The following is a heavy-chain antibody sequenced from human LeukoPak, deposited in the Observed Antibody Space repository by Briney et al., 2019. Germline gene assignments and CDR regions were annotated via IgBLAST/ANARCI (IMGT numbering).Heavy chain of an antibody. CDR2: IYSGGNT. D-gene: IGHD6-19*01. Sequence: GGSLRLSCAASGFSVTVNYMSWVRQAPGKGLEWVSVIYSGGNTDYADSVKGRFTISRDNSKNTLYLQMSSLRAEDTAVYYCARDGGSGWSSAFLDHWGQGTLVTVSS. J-gene: IGHJ4*02. CDR1: GFSVTVNY. CDR3: ARDGGSGWSSAFLDH. V-gene: IGHV3-53*01.